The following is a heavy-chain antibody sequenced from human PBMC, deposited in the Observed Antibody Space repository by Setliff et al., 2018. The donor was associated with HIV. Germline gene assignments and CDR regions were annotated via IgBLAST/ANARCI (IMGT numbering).Heavy chain of an antibody. CDR3: ARDRHSSGLGSYGP. D-gene: IGHD3-10*01. Sequence: KPSETLSLTCTISGGSFGVYRWSWIRQSAGRGLEWIGRIDSSGTTDYKPSLKGRVAISVDTSRNQFSLRVTSVTVADTAVYFCARDRHSSGLGSYGPWGPGILVTVSS. V-gene: IGHV4-4*07. J-gene: IGHJ5*02. CDR1: GGSFGVYR. CDR2: IDSSGTT.